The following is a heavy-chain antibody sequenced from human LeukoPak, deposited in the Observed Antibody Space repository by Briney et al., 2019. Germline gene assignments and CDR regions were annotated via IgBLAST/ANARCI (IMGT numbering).Heavy chain of an antibody. CDR3: AREGDYYDISGHFDY. J-gene: IGHJ4*02. Sequence: PSETLSLTCTVSDYSISSGYYWGWIRQPPGKGLEWIGSIYHSGSTYYNPSLKSRVTISVDTSRNQFSLKLTSVTAADTAFYYCAREGDYYDISGHFDYWGQGTLVTVSS. CDR1: DYSISSGYY. D-gene: IGHD3-22*01. CDR2: IYHSGST. V-gene: IGHV4-38-2*02.